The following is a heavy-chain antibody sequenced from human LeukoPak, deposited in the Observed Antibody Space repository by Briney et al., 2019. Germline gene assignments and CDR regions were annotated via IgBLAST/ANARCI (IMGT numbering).Heavy chain of an antibody. V-gene: IGHV3-30*18. D-gene: IGHD6-25*01. Sequence: PGRSLRLSCAASGFTFSNYGMHWVRQAPGKGLEWVAVISYEESKKYYADSVKGRFTISRDNSKNTLYLQMNSLRAEDTAMYYCAKDERPGRAAFDIWGQGTMVTVSS. CDR1: GFTFSNYG. J-gene: IGHJ3*02. CDR3: AKDERPGRAAFDI. CDR2: ISYEESKK.